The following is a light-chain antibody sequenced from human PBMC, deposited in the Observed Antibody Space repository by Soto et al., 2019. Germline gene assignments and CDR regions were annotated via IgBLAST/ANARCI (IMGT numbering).Light chain of an antibody. CDR3: HQYNSYPST. J-gene: IGKJ1*01. CDR1: QDIGTY. CDR2: DAS. V-gene: IGKV1-8*01. Sequence: AIRMTQSPSSFSASTGDRVSITCRATQDIGTYLAWYQQIPGKAPKLLIYDASTLQTGVPSRFSGSGSGTDFTLTISYLQSEDFGTYYCHQYNSYPSTFGQGTKVDIK.